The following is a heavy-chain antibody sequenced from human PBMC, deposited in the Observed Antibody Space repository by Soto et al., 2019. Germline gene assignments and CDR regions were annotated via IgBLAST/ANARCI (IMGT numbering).Heavy chain of an antibody. CDR2: INPNSNNT. CDR1: GYTFKNYD. D-gene: IGHD3-16*02. Sequence: ASVKVSCKASGYTFKNYDINWVRQATGQGLEWMGWINPNSNNTAYAQKFQGRVTMTCDTSTSTAYMELTSLGSEDTAIYYCIIGGVIVPDAFDIWGQGTMVTVSS. CDR3: IIGGVIVPDAFDI. J-gene: IGHJ3*02. V-gene: IGHV1-8*01.